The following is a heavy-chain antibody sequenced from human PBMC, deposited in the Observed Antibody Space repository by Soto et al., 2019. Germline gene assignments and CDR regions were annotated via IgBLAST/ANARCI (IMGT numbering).Heavy chain of an antibody. CDR1: GYTFTSYG. D-gene: IGHD6-19*01. Sequence: QVQLVQSGAEVKKPGASVKVSCKASGYTFTSYGISWVRQAPGQGLEWMGWISAYNGNTNYAQKLQGRVTMTTDTSTSTAYMELRSLRSDDTAVYYCARDAIFSIAVAGTPNYYYYYGMDVWGQGTTVTVSS. CDR3: ARDAIFSIAVAGTPNYYYYYGMDV. CDR2: ISAYNGNT. J-gene: IGHJ6*02. V-gene: IGHV1-18*01.